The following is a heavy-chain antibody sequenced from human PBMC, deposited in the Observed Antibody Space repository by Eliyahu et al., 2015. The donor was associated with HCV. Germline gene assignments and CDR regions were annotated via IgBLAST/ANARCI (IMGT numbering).Heavy chain of an antibody. V-gene: IGHV1-46*01. CDR2: VNPSGGST. J-gene: IGHJ4*02. CDR3: ARDLDYSDSSGFYMAPDH. CDR1: GYTFLNSY. Sequence: QVQLVQSGAEVKKPGASVRFSCKASGYTFLNSYMHWVRQAPGQGLEWMGVVNPSGGSTSYAQKFQGRFTMTSDTSTSTVYMDLNSLRSEDTAVYYCARDLDYSDSSGFYMAPDHWGQGTLVTVSS. D-gene: IGHD3-22*01.